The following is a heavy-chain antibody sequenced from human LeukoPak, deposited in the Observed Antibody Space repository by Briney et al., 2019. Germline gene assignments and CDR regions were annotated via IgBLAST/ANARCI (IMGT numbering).Heavy chain of an antibody. Sequence: GASVKVSCRTAGYTCTDYYMHWVRQAPGQGLEWMGWINPNSGGTNYAQQFQGRVTMTKDTSISTAYMEMSRLRSDDTAVYYCARSKVAAALYYLDYWGQGSLVTVSS. CDR3: ARSKVAAALYYLDY. V-gene: IGHV1-2*02. CDR2: INPNSGGT. J-gene: IGHJ4*02. D-gene: IGHD6-13*01. CDR1: GYTCTDYY.